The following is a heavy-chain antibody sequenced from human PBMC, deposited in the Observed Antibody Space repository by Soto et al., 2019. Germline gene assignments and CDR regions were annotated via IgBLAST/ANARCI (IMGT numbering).Heavy chain of an antibody. D-gene: IGHD6-6*01. CDR3: ARRLGGLVAAHPGAFDI. CDR1: GGSFSGYY. V-gene: IGHV4-34*01. CDR2: INHSGST. Sequence: SETLSLTCAVYGGSFSGYYWSWIRQPPGKGLEWIGEINHSGSTNYNPSLKSRVTISVDTSKNQFSLKLSSVTAADTAVYYCARRLGGLVAAHPGAFDIWGQGTMVTVSS. J-gene: IGHJ3*02.